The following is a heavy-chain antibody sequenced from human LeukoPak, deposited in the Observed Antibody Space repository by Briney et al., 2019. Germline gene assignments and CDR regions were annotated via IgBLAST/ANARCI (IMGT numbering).Heavy chain of an antibody. D-gene: IGHD6-19*01. J-gene: IGHJ3*02. CDR2: IGTAGDT. CDR1: GFTFSSYD. Sequence: GGSLRLSCAASGFTFSSYDMHWVRQATGKGLEWVSAIGTAGDTYYPGSVKGRFTISRENAKNSLYLQMNSLRAGDTAVYYCARTSIAVAGTTGWHRAFDIWGQGTMVTVSS. CDR3: ARTSIAVAGTTGWHRAFDI. V-gene: IGHV3-13*01.